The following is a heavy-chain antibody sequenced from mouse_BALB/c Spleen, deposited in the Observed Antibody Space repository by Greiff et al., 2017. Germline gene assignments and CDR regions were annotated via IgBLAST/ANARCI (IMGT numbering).Heavy chain of an antibody. V-gene: IGHV5-17*02. J-gene: IGHJ3*01. Sequence: EVKLVESGGGLVQPGGSRKLSCAASGFTFSSFGMHWVRQAPEKGLEWVAYISSGSSTIYYADTVKGRFTISRDNPKNTLFLQMTSLRSEDTAMYYCARSNYGYGFAYWGQGTLVTVSA. CDR2: ISSGSSTI. CDR3: ARSNYGYGFAY. CDR1: GFTFSSFG. D-gene: IGHD1-2*01.